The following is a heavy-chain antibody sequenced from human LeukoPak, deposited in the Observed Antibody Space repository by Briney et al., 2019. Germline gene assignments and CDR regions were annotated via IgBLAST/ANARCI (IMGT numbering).Heavy chain of an antibody. J-gene: IGHJ4*02. CDR1: GFTFSSYA. Sequence: GGSLRLSCAASGFTFSSYAMSWVRQAPGKGLEWVSAISGSGGSTYYADSVKGRFTISRDNSKNTLYLQMNSLRAEDTAVYYCAKDRPEGYYDSSGYCDYWGQGTLVTVSS. V-gene: IGHV3-23*01. D-gene: IGHD3-22*01. CDR3: AKDRPEGYYDSSGYCDY. CDR2: ISGSGGST.